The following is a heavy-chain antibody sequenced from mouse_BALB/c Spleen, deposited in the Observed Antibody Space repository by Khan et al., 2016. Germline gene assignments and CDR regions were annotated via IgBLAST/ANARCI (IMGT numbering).Heavy chain of an antibody. CDR3: ARSDYGDKDAMDY. V-gene: IGHV3-2*02. Sequence: EVQLQESGPGLVKPSQSLSLTCTVSGYSITSDYAWNWIRQFPGNRLEWMGYISYSGSTSYNPSLKSRISITRDTSKNQFFLQLNSVTSEDTATXSYARSDYGDKDAMDYWGQGTSVTVSS. D-gene: IGHD1-1*01. CDR2: ISYSGST. CDR1: GYSITSDYA. J-gene: IGHJ4*01.